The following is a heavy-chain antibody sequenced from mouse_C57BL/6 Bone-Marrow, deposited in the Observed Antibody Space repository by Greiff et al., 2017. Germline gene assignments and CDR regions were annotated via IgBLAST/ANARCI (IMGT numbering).Heavy chain of an antibody. D-gene: IGHD1-1*01. J-gene: IGHJ3*01. V-gene: IGHV14-1*01. CDR1: GFTIKDSY. CDR2: IDPGDGDT. CDR3: STPYYGSSSFAY. Sequence: EVQLQQSGAELVRPGASVKLSCTASGFTIKDSYMHWVKQRPEQGLEWIGRIDPGDGDTEYAAKFQGKATMTADTSSNTAYLQLSSLTSEATAVYYCSTPYYGSSSFAYWGQGTLVTVSA.